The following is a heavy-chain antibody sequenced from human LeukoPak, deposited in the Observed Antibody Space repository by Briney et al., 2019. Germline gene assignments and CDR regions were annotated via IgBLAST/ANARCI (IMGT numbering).Heavy chain of an antibody. V-gene: IGHV3-21*01. J-gene: IGHJ3*02. Sequence: PGGSLRLSCAASEFTFSSYSMNRVRQAPGKGLEWVSSISSSSSYIYYADSVKGRFTISRDNAKNSLYLQMNSLRAEDTAVYYCARDDYGDYGPNAFDIWGQGTMVTVSS. CDR2: ISSSSSYI. CDR1: EFTFSSYS. CDR3: ARDDYGDYGPNAFDI. D-gene: IGHD4-17*01.